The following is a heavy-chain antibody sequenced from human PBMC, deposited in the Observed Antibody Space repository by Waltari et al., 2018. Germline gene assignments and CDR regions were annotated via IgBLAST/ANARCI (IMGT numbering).Heavy chain of an antibody. CDR1: GYTFTSYD. CDR2: MNPNSGTP. J-gene: IGHJ5*02. D-gene: IGHD6-6*01. Sequence: QVQLVQSGAEVKKPGASVKVSCKASGYTFTSYDINWVRQATGQGLEWMGWMNPNSGTPGYAQKVQGRVTMTRNTSISTAYMELSSLRSEDTAVYYCARGGTPGEYSSSWGNWFDPWGQGTLVTVSS. V-gene: IGHV1-8*01. CDR3: ARGGTPGEYSSSWGNWFDP.